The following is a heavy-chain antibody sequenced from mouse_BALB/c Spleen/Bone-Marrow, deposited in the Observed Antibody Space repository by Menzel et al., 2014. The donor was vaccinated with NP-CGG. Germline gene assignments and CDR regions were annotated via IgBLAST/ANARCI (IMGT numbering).Heavy chain of an antibody. D-gene: IGHD2-14*01. CDR3: ARFRYDWYFDV. V-gene: IGHV1S29*02. CDR1: GYTFTDYN. CDR2: IYPYNGGT. Sequence: VQLQQSGPELVKPGASGKISCKASGYTFTDYNMHWVKQSHGKSLGWIGYIYPYNGGTGYNQKFRSKATLTVDNSSSTAYMELRSLTSEDSAVYYCARFRYDWYFDVWGAGTTVTVSS. J-gene: IGHJ1*01.